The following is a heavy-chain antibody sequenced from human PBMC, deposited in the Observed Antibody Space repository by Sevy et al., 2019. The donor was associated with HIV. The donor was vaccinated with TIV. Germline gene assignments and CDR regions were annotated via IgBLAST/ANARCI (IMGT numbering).Heavy chain of an antibody. D-gene: IGHD2-21*01. CDR3: ARSRAYPRDSDDGFAN. CDR2: FFHSGTT. V-gene: IGHV4-59*01. Sequence: SETLSLTCLVSDASITTNYWSWIRQAPGKGLEWIGYFFHSGTTNYNRSLKSRVTISGDTSKNEFSLRLTSVTAADTAVYYSARSRAYPRDSDDGFANWGQGTMVTVS. CDR1: DASITTNY. J-gene: IGHJ3*02.